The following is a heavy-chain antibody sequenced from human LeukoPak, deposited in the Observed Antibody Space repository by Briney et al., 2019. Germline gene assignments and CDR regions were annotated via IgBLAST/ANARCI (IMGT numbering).Heavy chain of an antibody. J-gene: IGHJ4*02. D-gene: IGHD3-10*01. CDR1: GYTLTELS. CDR3: ARDKGAFYGSGSYE. V-gene: IGHV1-24*01. Sequence: ASVKVSCKVSGYTLTELSMHWVRQAPGKGLEWMGRFDPEDGDTIYAQKFQGRVTMTADTSRDTVYMELSSLRSEDTAVYYCARDKGAFYGSGSYEWGQGTLVTVSS. CDR2: FDPEDGDT.